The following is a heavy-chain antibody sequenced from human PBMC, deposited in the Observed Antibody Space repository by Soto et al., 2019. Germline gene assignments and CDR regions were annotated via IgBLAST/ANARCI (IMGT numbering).Heavy chain of an antibody. D-gene: IGHD2-2*01. V-gene: IGHV4-34*01. J-gene: IGHJ4*02. CDR2: INHSGST. CDR1: GGSFSGYY. Sequence: PSETLSLTCAVYGGSFSGYYWSWIRQPPGKGLEWIGEINHSGSTNYNPSLKSRVTISVDTSKNQFSLKLSSVTAADTAVYYCARVPVCSSTSCHFDFDYWGQGTLVTVSS. CDR3: ARVPVCSSTSCHFDFDY.